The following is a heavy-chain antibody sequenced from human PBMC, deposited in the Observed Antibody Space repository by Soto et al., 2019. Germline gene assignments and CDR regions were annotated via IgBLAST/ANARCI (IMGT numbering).Heavy chain of an antibody. D-gene: IGHD3-3*01. CDR1: GGSISSGGYY. CDR3: ARGHREGDDFWSGYPPERFDY. Sequence: SETLSLTCTVSGGSISSGGYYWSWIRQHPGKGLEWIGYIYYSGSTYYNPSLKSRVTISVDTSKNQFSLKLSSVTAADTAVYYCARGHREGDDFWSGYPPERFDYWGQGTLVTFSS. CDR2: IYYSGST. V-gene: IGHV4-31*03. J-gene: IGHJ4*02.